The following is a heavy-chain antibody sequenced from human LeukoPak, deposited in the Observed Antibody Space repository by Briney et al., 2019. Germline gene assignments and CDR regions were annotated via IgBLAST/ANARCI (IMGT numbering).Heavy chain of an antibody. CDR2: INPNSGGT. D-gene: IGHD2-21*01. V-gene: IGHV1-2*02. CDR3: ARADRLHGGPYLIGP. CDR1: GYSFTDYY. Sequence: GASVKVSCKTSGYSFTDYYMHWVRQAPGQGLEWMGWINPNSGGTSSAQKSQGRVTMTGDTSITTVYMEVNWLTSDDTAIYYCARADRLHGGPYLIGPWGQGTLVTVSS. J-gene: IGHJ5*02.